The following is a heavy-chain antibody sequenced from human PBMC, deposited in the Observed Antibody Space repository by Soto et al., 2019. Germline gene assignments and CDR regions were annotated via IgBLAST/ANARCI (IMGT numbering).Heavy chain of an antibody. Sequence: EVQLLESGGGLVQPGGSLRLSCAASGFTFSSYAMSWVRQAPGKGLEWVSAISGSGGSTYYADYVKGRFNISRDNSKNTMYLRMNSLRAEDTAVYYCAKGDARGVTDFFDYWGQGTLVTVSS. D-gene: IGHD3-10*01. J-gene: IGHJ4*02. CDR2: ISGSGGST. CDR3: AKGDARGVTDFFDY. CDR1: GFTFSSYA. V-gene: IGHV3-23*01.